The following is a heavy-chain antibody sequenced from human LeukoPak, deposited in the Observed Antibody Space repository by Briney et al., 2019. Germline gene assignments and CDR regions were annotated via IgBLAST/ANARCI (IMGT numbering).Heavy chain of an antibody. CDR2: VKKDGSEN. J-gene: IGHJ5*02. CDR1: GLTFSDYW. D-gene: IGHD4-11*01. V-gene: IGHV3-7*01. Sequence: GGSLRLSCAASGLTFSDYWMSWVRQAPGKGLEWVANVKKDGSENFYVDSVKGRFTISRDNAKNSLYLQMNSLRVDDTAVYYCRVGHYSDLWGQGTLVTVFS. CDR3: RVGHYSDL.